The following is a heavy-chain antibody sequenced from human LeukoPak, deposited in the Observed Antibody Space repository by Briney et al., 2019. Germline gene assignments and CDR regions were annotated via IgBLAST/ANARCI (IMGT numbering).Heavy chain of an antibody. CDR3: ARNRHSGSYSGLDY. V-gene: IGHV1-2*02. CDR1: GYTFTGYY. J-gene: IGHJ4*02. D-gene: IGHD1-26*01. Sequence: ASVKVPCKASGYTFTGYYMHWVRQTPGQGLEWMGWINPNSGGTNYAQKFQGRVTMTRDTSISTAYMELSRLRSDDTAVYYCARNRHSGSYSGLDYWGQGTLVTVSS. CDR2: INPNSGGT.